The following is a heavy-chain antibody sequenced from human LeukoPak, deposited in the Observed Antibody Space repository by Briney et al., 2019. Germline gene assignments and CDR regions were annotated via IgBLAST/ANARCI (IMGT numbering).Heavy chain of an antibody. D-gene: IGHD1-14*01. Sequence: PGGSLRLSCAASGFTFSSYWIHSVRQAPGKGLVWVSRINSDGSETIYADSVKGRFTISRDNAKNTLYLQMNSLGVEDTAVYYCARDGVHHGFDYWGQGTLVTVSS. CDR2: INSDGSET. CDR3: ARDGVHHGFDY. J-gene: IGHJ4*02. V-gene: IGHV3-74*01. CDR1: GFTFSSYW.